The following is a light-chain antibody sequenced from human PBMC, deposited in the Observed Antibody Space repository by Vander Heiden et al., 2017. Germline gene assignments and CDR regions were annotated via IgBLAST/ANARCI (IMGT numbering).Light chain of an antibody. CDR1: NIGSKN. Sequence: SYELTQPLSVSVALGQTARITCGGNNIGSKNVHWYQQKPGQAPVLVIYRDSNRPSGIPERCSGSNSGNTATLTISRAQAGDEADYYCQVWDSSTGVFGGGTKLTVL. J-gene: IGLJ2*01. V-gene: IGLV3-9*01. CDR2: RDS. CDR3: QVWDSSTGV.